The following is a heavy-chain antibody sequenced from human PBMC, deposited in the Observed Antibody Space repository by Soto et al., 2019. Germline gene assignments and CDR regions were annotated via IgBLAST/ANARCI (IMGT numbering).Heavy chain of an antibody. CDR1: GGSISSGGYY. V-gene: IGHV4-31*03. J-gene: IGHJ4*02. CDR2: IYYSGST. D-gene: IGHD2-2*01. Sequence: SETLSLTCTVSGGSISSGGYYWSWIRQHPGKGLEWIGYIYYSGSTYYNPSLKSRVTISVDTSKNQFSPKLSSVTAADTAVYYCARVRTAPSSPPSDFDYWGQGTLVTVSS. CDR3: ARVRTAPSSPPSDFDY.